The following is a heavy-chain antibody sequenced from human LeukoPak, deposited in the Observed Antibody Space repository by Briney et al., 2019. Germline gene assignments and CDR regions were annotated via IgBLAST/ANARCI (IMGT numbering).Heavy chain of an antibody. D-gene: IGHD1-26*01. CDR1: GFTFSSYS. Sequence: PGGSLRLSCAASGFTFSSYSMNWVRQAPGKGLEYVSAISSNGGSTYYANSVKGRFTISRDNSKNTLYLQMGSLRAEDMAVYYCARAFQPRSIVGAIDYWGQGTLVTVSS. J-gene: IGHJ4*02. CDR2: ISSNGGST. V-gene: IGHV3-64*01. CDR3: ARAFQPRSIVGAIDY.